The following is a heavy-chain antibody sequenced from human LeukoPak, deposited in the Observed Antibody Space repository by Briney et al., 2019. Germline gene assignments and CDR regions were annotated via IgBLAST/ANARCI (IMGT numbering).Heavy chain of an antibody. V-gene: IGHV3-21*01. CDR1: GFTFSSYS. CDR3: VLQMIVVGEIDY. D-gene: IGHD3-22*01. CDR2: ISSSSSYI. J-gene: IGHJ4*02. Sequence: PGGSLRLSCAASGFTFSSYSMNWVRQAPGKGLEWVSSISSSSSYIYYADSVKGRFTISRDNAKNSLYLQMNSLRAEDTAVYYCVLQMIVVGEIDYWGQGTLVTVSS.